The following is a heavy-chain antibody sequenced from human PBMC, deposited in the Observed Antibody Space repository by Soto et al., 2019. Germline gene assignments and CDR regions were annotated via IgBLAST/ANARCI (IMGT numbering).Heavy chain of an antibody. CDR3: ARDLLPGYTGFSDY. Sequence: QVQLVQSGAEVKKPGASVKVSCKTSGYTFSNYGINWVRQAPGQGLEWMGWISAYNGNTNFAQKLQGRVSLTTDTSSTTAYMELRSLTSDDTAVYYCARDLLPGYTGFSDYWRQGTLVTVSS. D-gene: IGHD5-12*01. J-gene: IGHJ4*02. V-gene: IGHV1-18*01. CDR2: ISAYNGNT. CDR1: GYTFSNYG.